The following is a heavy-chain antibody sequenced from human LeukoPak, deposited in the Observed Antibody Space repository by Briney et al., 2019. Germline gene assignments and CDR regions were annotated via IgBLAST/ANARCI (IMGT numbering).Heavy chain of an antibody. CDR2: IKQDGSEK. CDR1: GFTFSNYW. J-gene: IGHJ4*02. CDR3: ARENYYDSSGYGHFDY. Sequence: GGSLRFSCAASGFTFSNYWMSWVRQAPGKGLEWVANIKQDGSEKYYVDPVTGRFTISRDNAKNSLYLQMNSLRDEDTAVYYCARENYYDSSGYGHFDYWGQGTLVTVSS. D-gene: IGHD3-22*01. V-gene: IGHV3-7*01.